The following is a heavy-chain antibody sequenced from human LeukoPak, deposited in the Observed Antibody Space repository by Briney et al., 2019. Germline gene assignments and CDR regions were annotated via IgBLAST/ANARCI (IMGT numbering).Heavy chain of an antibody. J-gene: IGHJ4*02. CDR3: ARASGSYHRIDY. Sequence: GGSLRLSCAASGFTFSSYSMNWARQAPGKGLEWVSSISSSSSSYIYYADSVKGRFTISRDNAKNSLYLQMNSLRAEDTAVYYCARASGSYHRIDYWGQGTLVTVSS. D-gene: IGHD1-26*01. CDR1: GFTFSSYS. CDR2: ISSSSSSYI. V-gene: IGHV3-21*01.